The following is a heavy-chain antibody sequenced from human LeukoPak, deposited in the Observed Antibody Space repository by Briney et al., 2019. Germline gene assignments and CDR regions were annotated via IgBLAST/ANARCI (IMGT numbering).Heavy chain of an antibody. D-gene: IGHD3-22*01. CDR2: INHSGST. V-gene: IGHV4-34*01. CDR3: ARGRNYYDSSGYRAGYFDL. Sequence: SETLSLTCAVYGGSFSGYYWSWIRQPPGKGLEWIGEINHSGSTNYNPSLKSRVTISVDTSKNQFSLKPSSVTAADTAVYYCARGRNYYDSSGYRAGYFDLWGRGTLVTVSS. CDR1: GGSFSGYY. J-gene: IGHJ2*01.